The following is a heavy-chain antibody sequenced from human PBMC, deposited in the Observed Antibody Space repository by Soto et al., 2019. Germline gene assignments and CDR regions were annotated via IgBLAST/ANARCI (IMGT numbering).Heavy chain of an antibody. CDR3: ARDSSWSGTYYYDSSGYYTLYYFDY. D-gene: IGHD3-22*01. V-gene: IGHV3-48*02. Sequence: GGSLRLSCAASGFTFSSYSMNWVRQAPGKGLEWVSYISSSSSTIYYADSVKGRFTISRDNAKNSLYLQMNSLRDEDTAVYYCARDSSWSGTYYYDSSGYYTLYYFDYWGQGTLVTVSS. CDR2: ISSSSSTI. CDR1: GFTFSSYS. J-gene: IGHJ4*02.